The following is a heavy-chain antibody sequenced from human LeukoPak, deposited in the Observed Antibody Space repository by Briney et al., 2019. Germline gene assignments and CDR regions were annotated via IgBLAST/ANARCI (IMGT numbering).Heavy chain of an antibody. J-gene: IGHJ3*02. D-gene: IGHD6-13*01. CDR1: GGSFSGYY. CDR3: ARGWSSRYAFDI. V-gene: IGHV4-34*01. CDR2: INHSGST. Sequence: SETLSLTCAAYGGSFSGYYWSWIRQPPGEGLEWIGEINHSGSTNYNPSLKSRVTISVDTSKNQFSLKLSSVTAADTAVYYCARGWSSRYAFDIWGQGTMVTVSS.